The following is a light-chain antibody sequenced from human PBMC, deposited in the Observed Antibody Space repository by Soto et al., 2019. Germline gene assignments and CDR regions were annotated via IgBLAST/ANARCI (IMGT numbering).Light chain of an antibody. CDR2: EVN. CDR1: SNDVGGYNY. CDR3: SSYAGSSNV. Sequence: SALTQPPSASGSPGQSVAISCTGTSNDVGGYNYVSWYQQHPGKDPNLMIYEVNKRPSGVPDRFSGSKSGNTASLTVSGLQAEDEADYYCSSYAGSSNVFGTGTKVTVL. V-gene: IGLV2-8*01. J-gene: IGLJ1*01.